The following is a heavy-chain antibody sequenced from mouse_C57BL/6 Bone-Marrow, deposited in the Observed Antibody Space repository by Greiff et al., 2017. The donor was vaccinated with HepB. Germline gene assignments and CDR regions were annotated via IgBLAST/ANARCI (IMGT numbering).Heavy chain of an antibody. CDR1: GYTFTSYW. CDR2: IHPNSGST. Sequence: QVQLQQPGAELVKPGASVKLSCKASGYTFTSYWMRWVKQRPGQGLEWIGMIHPNSGSTNYNEKFKSKATLTVDKSSSTAYMQLSSLTSEDSAVYYGAGGNWYYYAMDYWGQGTSVTVSS. D-gene: IGHD2-1*01. J-gene: IGHJ4*01. CDR3: AGGNWYYYAMDY. V-gene: IGHV1-64*01.